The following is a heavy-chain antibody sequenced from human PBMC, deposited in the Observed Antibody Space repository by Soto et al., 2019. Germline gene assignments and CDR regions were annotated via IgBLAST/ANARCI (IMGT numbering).Heavy chain of an antibody. Sequence: ASVKVSCKASGYTFTSYDINWVRQATGQGLEWMGWMNPNSGNTGYAQKFQGRVTMTRNTSISTAYMELSSLRSEDTAVYYCARAKARATYNWFDPWGQGTLVTVSS. V-gene: IGHV1-8*01. CDR1: GYTFTSYD. CDR2: MNPNSGNT. CDR3: ARAKARATYNWFDP. J-gene: IGHJ5*02.